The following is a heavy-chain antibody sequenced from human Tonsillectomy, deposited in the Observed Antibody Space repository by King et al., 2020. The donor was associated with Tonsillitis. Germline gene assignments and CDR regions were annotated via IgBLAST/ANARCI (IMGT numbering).Heavy chain of an antibody. CDR1: GGSLSGYY. CDR2: INHSGST. D-gene: IGHD6-13*01. V-gene: IGHV4-34*01. J-gene: IGHJ6*02. Sequence: VQLQQWGAGLLKPSETLSLTCAVYGGSLSGYYWNWIRQPPGKGLEWIGEINHSGSTKYNPSLKSRVTISEDTSKNKFSLKLSSVTAADTAVYYCARGGAGTSHYYGMDVWGQGTTVSVTS. CDR3: ARGGAGTSHYYGMDV.